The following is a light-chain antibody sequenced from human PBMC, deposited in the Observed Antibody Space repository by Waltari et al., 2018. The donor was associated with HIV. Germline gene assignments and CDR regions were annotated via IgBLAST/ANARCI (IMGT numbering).Light chain of an antibody. CDR2: HTN. J-gene: IGLJ2*01. CDR3: VLYIGNGISI. Sequence: QTVVTQEPSFSVSPGGTVTLTCALSSGSVSPNYYPSWYQQTPGQAPRTLIYHTNTRSFGFPDRFPGSILGNTATLTIAGAQADDDSDYYCVLYIGNGISIFGGGTKVTVL. CDR1: SGSVSPNYY. V-gene: IGLV8-61*01.